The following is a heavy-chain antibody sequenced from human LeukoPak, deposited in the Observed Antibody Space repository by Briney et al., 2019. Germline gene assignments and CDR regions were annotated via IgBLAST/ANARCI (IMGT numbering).Heavy chain of an antibody. CDR1: GYTFTGYY. Sequence: ASVKVSCKASGYTFTGYYMHWVRQAPGQGLEWMGWINPNSGGTNYAQKFQGRVTMTRDTSISTAYMELSRLRSDDTAVYYCARSGRACSGGSCYPYYFDYWGQGTLVTVSS. CDR2: INPNSGGT. D-gene: IGHD2-15*01. J-gene: IGHJ4*02. CDR3: ARSGRACSGGSCYPYYFDY. V-gene: IGHV1-2*02.